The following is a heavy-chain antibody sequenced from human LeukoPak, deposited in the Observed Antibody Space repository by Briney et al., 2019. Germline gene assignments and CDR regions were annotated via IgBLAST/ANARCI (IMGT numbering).Heavy chain of an antibody. Sequence: GGSLRLSCAASAFTCSNYNMNWVRQAPGKGLESGSFITSSSSYIYYADSVKGRFTISRDNAKNSLYLQMNSLRAEDTAVYYCARDRVGADFFDYWGQGTLVTVSS. CDR3: ARDRVGADFFDY. V-gene: IGHV3-21*01. CDR1: AFTCSNYN. J-gene: IGHJ4*02. D-gene: IGHD1-26*01. CDR2: ITSSSSYI.